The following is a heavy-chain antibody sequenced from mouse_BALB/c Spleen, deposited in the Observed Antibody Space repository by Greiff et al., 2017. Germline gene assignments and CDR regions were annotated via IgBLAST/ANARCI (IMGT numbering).Heavy chain of an antibody. CDR3: ANGNSDYFDV. CDR1: GYSFTGYY. D-gene: IGHD2-1*01. Sequence: EVQLQQSGPELVKPGASVKIPCKASGYSFTGYYMHWVKQSHGKSLEWIGRVNPNNGGTSYNQKFKGKAILTVDKSSSTAYMELRSLTSEDSAVYYCANGNSDYFDVWGAGTTVTVSS. V-gene: IGHV1-18*01. J-gene: IGHJ1*01. CDR2: VNPNNGGT.